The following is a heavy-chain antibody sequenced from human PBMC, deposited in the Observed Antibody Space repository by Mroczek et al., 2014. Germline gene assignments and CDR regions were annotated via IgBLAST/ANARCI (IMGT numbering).Heavy chain of an antibody. CDR1: GFTFSSYG. J-gene: IGHJ6*03. CDR2: IWYDGSNK. CDR3: ARIGYCSSTSCLENYYMDV. D-gene: IGHD2-2*01. Sequence: QVQLQESGGGVVQPGRSLRLSCAASGFTFSSYGMHWVRQAPGKGLEWVAVIWYDGSNKYYADSVKGRFTISRDNSKNTLYLQMNSLRAEDTAVYYCARIGYCSSTSCLENYYMDVWGKGTTVTVSS. V-gene: IGHV3-33*01.